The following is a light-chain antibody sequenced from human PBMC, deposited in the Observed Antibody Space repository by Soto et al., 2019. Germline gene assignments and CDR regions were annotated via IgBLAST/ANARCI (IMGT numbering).Light chain of an antibody. CDR1: SSDFGSYKF. CDR3: FSFTSTNTHV. Sequence: QSVLTQPRSVSGSPGQSVTISCTGTSSDFGSYKFVSWYQHHPGKVPKVIIYETSKRPSGVSDRFSGSKSGNTASLTISGLQAEDEADYYCFSFTSTNTHVFGSGTKVTVL. V-gene: IGLV2-23*01. CDR2: ETS. J-gene: IGLJ1*01.